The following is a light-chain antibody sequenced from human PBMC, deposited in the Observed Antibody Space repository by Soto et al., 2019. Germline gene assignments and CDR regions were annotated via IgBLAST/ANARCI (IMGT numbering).Light chain of an antibody. CDR1: SSNIGAGYP. CDR2: G. V-gene: IGLV1-40*01. Sequence: QLVLTQPPSVSGAPGQRVTISCTGSSSNIGAGYPVHWYQQLPGTAPKLLVAGNRPSGVPDRFSVSKSGASASLAITGLQAEDEADYYCCSYAGSFTWVFGGGTKLTVL. CDR3: CSYAGSFTWV. J-gene: IGLJ3*02.